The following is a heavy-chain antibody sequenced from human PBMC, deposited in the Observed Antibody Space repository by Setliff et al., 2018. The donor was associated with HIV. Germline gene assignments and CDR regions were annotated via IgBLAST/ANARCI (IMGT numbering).Heavy chain of an antibody. Sequence: PSETLSLTCTVSGGSISSSNYYWGWIRQPPGKGLEWIGNIYYSGSTYYNPSLRSRVTISVDTSKNQFSLNLSSVTAADTAVYYCARHDGTYCGGDCYLLGYFDLWGRGTLVTVSS. V-gene: IGHV4-39*01. D-gene: IGHD2-21*02. J-gene: IGHJ2*01. CDR1: GGSISSSNYY. CDR3: ARHDGTYCGGDCYLLGYFDL. CDR2: IYYSGST.